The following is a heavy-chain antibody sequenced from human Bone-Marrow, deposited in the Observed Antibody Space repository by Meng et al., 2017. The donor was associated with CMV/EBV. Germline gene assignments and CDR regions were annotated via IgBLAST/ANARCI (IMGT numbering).Heavy chain of an antibody. D-gene: IGHD3-16*02. J-gene: IGHJ4*02. CDR1: FTFSNYG. Sequence: FTFSNYGMHWVRQAPGKGLEWVAVISYDGSNKYYADSVKGRFTISRDNSKNTLYLQMNSLRAEDTAVYYCAKDFMIDVWGSYPGLFDYWGQGTLVTVSS. CDR2: ISYDGSNK. CDR3: AKDFMIDVWGSYPGLFDY. V-gene: IGHV3-30*18.